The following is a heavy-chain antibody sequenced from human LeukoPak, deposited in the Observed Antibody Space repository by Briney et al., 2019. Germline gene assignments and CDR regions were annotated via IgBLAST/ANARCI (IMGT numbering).Heavy chain of an antibody. D-gene: IGHD4/OR15-4a*01. CDR3: AKDANYLRSGSFFIPFDY. CDR2: ISGSGVGT. J-gene: IGHJ4*02. Sequence: PGGSLRLSCAASGFTFSRTAMSWVRQAPGKGLEWVATISGSGVGTYYAASVKGRFNISRDNSKNTLYPQMNSLRTEDTAMYYCAKDANYLRSGSFFIPFDYWGQGTLVSVYS. CDR1: GFTFSRTA. V-gene: IGHV3-23*01.